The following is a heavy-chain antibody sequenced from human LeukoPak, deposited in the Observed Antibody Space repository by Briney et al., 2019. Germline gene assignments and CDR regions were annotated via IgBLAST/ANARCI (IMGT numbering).Heavy chain of an antibody. Sequence: HSETLSLTCTVSGGSISSYYWSWIRQPPGKGLEWIGYIYYSGSTNYNPSLKSRVTISVDTSKNQFSLKLSSVTAADTAVYYCARDRPGLAIDYWGQGTLVTVSS. CDR3: ARDRPGLAIDY. D-gene: IGHD2-2*02. CDR1: GGSISSYY. CDR2: IYYSGST. V-gene: IGHV4-59*01. J-gene: IGHJ4*02.